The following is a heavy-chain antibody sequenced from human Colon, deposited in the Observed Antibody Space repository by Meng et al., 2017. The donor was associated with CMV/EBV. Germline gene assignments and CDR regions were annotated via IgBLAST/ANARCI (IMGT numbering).Heavy chain of an antibody. CDR3: AGVDLTISAITTDA. CDR2: IYFTGST. D-gene: IGHD3-22*01. Sequence: HPQGTRPSLGQAWEPLSSPCNVSTDSTDINRYSWARIRRPPGEGLRLIGNIYFTGSTHYKPSLKSRVTISLATSQKQFSMNLTAVTAAETDISFCAGVDLTISAITTDAWGQGTLVTVSS. V-gene: IGHV4-39*07. J-gene: IGHJ5*02. CDR1: TDSTDINRYS.